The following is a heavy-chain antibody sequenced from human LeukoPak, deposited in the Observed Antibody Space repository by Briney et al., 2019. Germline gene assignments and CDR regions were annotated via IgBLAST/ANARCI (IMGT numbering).Heavy chain of an antibody. V-gene: IGHV3-9*01. CDR1: GFTVSSNY. Sequence: PGGSLRLSCAASGFTVSSNYMSWVRQAPGKGLEWVSGISWNSGSIGYADSVKGRFTISRDNAKNSLYLQMNSLRAEDTALYYCAKDTSSGYYSNFDYWGQGTLVTVSS. D-gene: IGHD3-22*01. CDR2: ISWNSGSI. J-gene: IGHJ4*02. CDR3: AKDTSSGYYSNFDY.